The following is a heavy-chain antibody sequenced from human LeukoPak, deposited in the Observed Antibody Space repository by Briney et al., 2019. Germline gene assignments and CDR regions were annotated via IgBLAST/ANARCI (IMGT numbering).Heavy chain of an antibody. Sequence: GGSLRLSCAVSGFTFSTYGMHWVRQAPGKGLEWVAFIRYAGNNKKYADSVKGRFTISRDNSKNTLYLQMNSLRSDDTAVYYCAKDRGELWFGGGQGTMVTVSS. CDR2: IRYAGNNK. V-gene: IGHV3-30*02. CDR1: GFTFSTYG. J-gene: IGHJ3*01. D-gene: IGHD3-10*01. CDR3: AKDRGELWFG.